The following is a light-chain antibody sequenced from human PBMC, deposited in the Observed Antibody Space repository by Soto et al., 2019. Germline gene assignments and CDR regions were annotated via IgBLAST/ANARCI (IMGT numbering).Light chain of an antibody. CDR3: QQYSSLPDT. J-gene: IGKJ2*01. Sequence: ESVMTQSPGTLSLSPGEAATLSCRATRSVTPHYFAWYQQKPGQPPRLLLYGVSSRATDIPGRFSGSGAGSAFTLTISRLEPEDFVVYYCQQYSSLPDTVGQGTKLEVK. CDR2: GVS. V-gene: IGKV3-20*01. CDR1: RSVTPHY.